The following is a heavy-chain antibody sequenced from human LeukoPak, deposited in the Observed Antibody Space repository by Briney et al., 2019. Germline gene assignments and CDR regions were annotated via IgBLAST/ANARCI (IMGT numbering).Heavy chain of an antibody. J-gene: IGHJ6*02. D-gene: IGHD3-9*01. CDR1: GFTFSSYS. Sequence: GSLRLSCAASGFTFSSYSMNWVRQAPGKGLEWVSSISSSSSYIYYADSVKGRFTISRDNAKNSLYLQMNSLRAEDTAVYYCARDRVGYDILTGTNYGMDVWGQGTTVTVSS. CDR3: ARDRVGYDILTGTNYGMDV. V-gene: IGHV3-21*01. CDR2: ISSSSSYI.